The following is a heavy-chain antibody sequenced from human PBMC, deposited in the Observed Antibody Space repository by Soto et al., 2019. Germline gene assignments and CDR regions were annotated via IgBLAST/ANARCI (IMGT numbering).Heavy chain of an antibody. D-gene: IGHD3-3*01. CDR2: IKQDGSEK. CDR3: AREKALTRFLEWLLKAFDY. J-gene: IGHJ4*02. Sequence: EVQLVESGGGLVQPGGSLRLSCAASGFTFSSYWMSWVRQAPGKGLEWVANIKQDGSEKYYVDSVKGRFTISRDNAKNSLYLQMNSLRAEDTAVYYCAREKALTRFLEWLLKAFDYWRQGTLVTVSS. V-gene: IGHV3-7*01. CDR1: GFTFSSYW.